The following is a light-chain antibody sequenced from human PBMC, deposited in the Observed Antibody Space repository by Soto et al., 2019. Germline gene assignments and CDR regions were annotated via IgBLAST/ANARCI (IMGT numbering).Light chain of an antibody. J-gene: IGKJ1*01. CDR3: QHYDSNSGT. CDR2: DAS. CDR1: PNIDTW. Sequence: DIQMPQSTSTLSASVGDRITITCRASPNIDTWLAWYQQKQGKAPKLLIYDASTWESGVPSRFSGSGSGTEFTLTVSSLQPDDFGSYYCQHYDSNSGTFGQGTKVDI. V-gene: IGKV1-5*01.